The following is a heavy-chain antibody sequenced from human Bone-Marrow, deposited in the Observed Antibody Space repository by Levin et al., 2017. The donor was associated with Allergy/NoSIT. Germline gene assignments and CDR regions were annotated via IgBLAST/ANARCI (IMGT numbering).Heavy chain of an antibody. Sequence: PSETLSLSCTVSGGSISTYYWSWIRQPPGKGLEWIGYVYYSGSTNTNPSVRSRASISVDTSKNQFSLKLTSVTAGDTAVYYCARADDTSVYGPHAFDIWGQGTMVSVST. CDR2: VYYSGST. D-gene: IGHD3-22*01. CDR1: GGSISTYY. V-gene: IGHV4-59*01. CDR3: ARADDTSVYGPHAFDI. J-gene: IGHJ3*02.